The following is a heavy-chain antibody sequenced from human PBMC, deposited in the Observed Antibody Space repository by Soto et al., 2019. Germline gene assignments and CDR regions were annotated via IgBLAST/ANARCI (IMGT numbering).Heavy chain of an antibody. CDR3: ARGCLGGCVDGYSPDY. J-gene: IGHJ4*02. V-gene: IGHV3-74*01. Sequence: VQLVESGGGLVQPGGSLRLSCAASGFTFSSYWMHWVRQAPGKGLVWVSRFNSDGSSTSYADSVKGRFTISRDNAKNTLYLQLNRLSAEDTAVYYGARGCLGGCVDGYSPDYWCQGTLVTVAS. CDR2: FNSDGSST. CDR1: GFTFSSYW. D-gene: IGHD2-21*02.